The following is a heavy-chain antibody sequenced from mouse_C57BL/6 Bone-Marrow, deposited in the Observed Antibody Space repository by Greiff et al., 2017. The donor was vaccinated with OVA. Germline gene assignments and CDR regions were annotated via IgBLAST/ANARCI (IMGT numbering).Heavy chain of an antibody. CDR1: GFTFSSYG. CDR2: ISSGGSYT. Sequence: VQLKESGGDLVKPGGSLKLSCAASGFTFSSYGMSWVRQTPDKRLEWVATISSGGSYTYYPDSVKGRFTISRDNAKNTLYLQMSSLKSEDTAMYYCATYYSNYVDYWGQGTTLTVSS. V-gene: IGHV5-6*01. CDR3: ATYYSNYVDY. D-gene: IGHD2-5*01. J-gene: IGHJ2*01.